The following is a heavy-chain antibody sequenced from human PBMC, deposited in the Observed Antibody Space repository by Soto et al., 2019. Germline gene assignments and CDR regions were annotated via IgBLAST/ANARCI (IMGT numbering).Heavy chain of an antibody. CDR1: GGSISSYY. Sequence: SETLCLTCTVFGGSISSYYWSWIRQPPGKGLEWIGYIYYSGSTNYNPSLKSRVTISVDTSKNQFSLKLSSVTAADTAVYYCASSILWFGELSILGGYYYYGMDVWGQGTTVTVSS. J-gene: IGHJ6*02. V-gene: IGHV4-59*01. D-gene: IGHD3-10*01. CDR3: ASSILWFGELSILGGYYYYGMDV. CDR2: IYYSGST.